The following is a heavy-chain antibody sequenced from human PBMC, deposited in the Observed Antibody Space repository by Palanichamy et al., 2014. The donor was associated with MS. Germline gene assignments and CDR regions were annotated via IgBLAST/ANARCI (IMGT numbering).Heavy chain of an antibody. CDR3: ARPGNSGYDWDSYFDY. V-gene: IGHV1-3*01. J-gene: IGHJ4*02. CDR2: INAGNGNT. CDR1: GYTFTSYA. D-gene: IGHD5-12*01. Sequence: QVQLVQSGAEVKKPGASVKVSRKASGYTFTSYAMHWVRQAPGQRLEWMGWINAGNGNTKYSQKFQDRVTITRDTSASTAYMELSSLRSEDTAVYYCARPGNSGYDWDSYFDYWGQGTLVTVSS.